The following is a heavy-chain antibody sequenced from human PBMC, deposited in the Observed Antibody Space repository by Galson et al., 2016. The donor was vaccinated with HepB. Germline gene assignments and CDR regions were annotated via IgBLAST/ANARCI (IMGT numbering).Heavy chain of an antibody. D-gene: IGHD5-12*01. CDR2: ISSDGGST. CDR3: VSRGAQWLVTADS. Sequence: SLRLSCAASTFMFSSYTMHWVRQAPGKGLEYVSAISSDGGSTYYIDSVKGRFTISRDNSKNSLYLQMTSLRTEDTAVYYCVSRGAQWLVTADSWGQGTLVVVPS. V-gene: IGHV3-64D*06. CDR1: TFMFSSYT. J-gene: IGHJ4*02.